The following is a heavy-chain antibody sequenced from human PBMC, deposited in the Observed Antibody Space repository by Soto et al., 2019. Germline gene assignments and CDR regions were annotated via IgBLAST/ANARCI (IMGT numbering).Heavy chain of an antibody. J-gene: IGHJ5*02. CDR2: IRSKAYGGTT. CDR1: GFPFGDYA. CDR3: TTNYYDSSGYDNWFDP. V-gene: IGHV3-49*03. D-gene: IGHD3-22*01. Sequence: PGGSLRLSCTASGFPFGDYAMSWFRQAPGKGLEWVGFIRSKAYGGTTEYAASVKGRFTISRDDSKSIAYLQMNSLKTEDTAVYYCTTNYYDSSGYDNWFDPWGQGTLVTVSS.